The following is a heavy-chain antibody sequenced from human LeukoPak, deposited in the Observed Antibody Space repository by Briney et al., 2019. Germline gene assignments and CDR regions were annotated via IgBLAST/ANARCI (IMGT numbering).Heavy chain of an antibody. CDR1: GGSFSGYY. Sequence: PSETLSLTCAVYGGSFSGYYWSWIRQPPGKGLEWIGEINHSGSTNYNPSLKSRVTISVDTSKNQFSLKLSSVTAADTAVYYCARDSKWFGEFDPWGQGTLVTVSS. J-gene: IGHJ5*02. V-gene: IGHV4-34*01. D-gene: IGHD3-10*01. CDR2: INHSGST. CDR3: ARDSKWFGEFDP.